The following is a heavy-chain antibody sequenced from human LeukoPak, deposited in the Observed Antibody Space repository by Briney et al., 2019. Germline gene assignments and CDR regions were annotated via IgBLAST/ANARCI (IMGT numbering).Heavy chain of an antibody. CDR3: ARGAKLELKARAFDI. D-gene: IGHD1-7*01. J-gene: IGHJ3*02. Sequence: GASVKVSCKASGSTFTSYGISWVRQAPGQGLEWMGWISAYNGNTNYAQKLQGRVTMTTDTSTSTAYMELRSLRSDDTAVYYCARGAKLELKARAFDIWGQGTMVTVSS. CDR2: ISAYNGNT. CDR1: GSTFTSYG. V-gene: IGHV1-18*01.